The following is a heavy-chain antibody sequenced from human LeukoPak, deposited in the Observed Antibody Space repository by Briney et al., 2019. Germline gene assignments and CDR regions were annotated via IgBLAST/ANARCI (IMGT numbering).Heavy chain of an antibody. CDR1: GFTFSSYE. CDR3: ARDNTMAVAAVLDY. CDR2: TSSSGSTI. J-gene: IGHJ4*02. D-gene: IGHD6-19*01. V-gene: IGHV3-48*03. Sequence: GGSLRLSCAASGFTFSSYEMNWVRQAPGKGLEWVSYTSSSGSTIYYADSVKGRFTISRDNAKNSLYLQMNSLRAEDTAVYYCARDNTMAVAAVLDYWGQGTLVTVSS.